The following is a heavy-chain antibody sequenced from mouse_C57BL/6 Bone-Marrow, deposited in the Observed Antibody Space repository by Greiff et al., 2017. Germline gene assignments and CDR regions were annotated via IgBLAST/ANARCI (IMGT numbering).Heavy chain of an antibody. V-gene: IGHV1-72*01. CDR3: ARTFY. J-gene: IGHJ2*01. CDR1: GYTFTSYW. Sequence: QVQLQQPGAELVQPGASVKLSCKASGYTFTSYWMHWVKQGPGRGLEWIGRFDPNGGGTTYNEKFKSKAILTVDKPAKTAYMQLSSLTAEDSAVYYCARTFYWGQGTTLTVSS. CDR2: FDPNGGGT.